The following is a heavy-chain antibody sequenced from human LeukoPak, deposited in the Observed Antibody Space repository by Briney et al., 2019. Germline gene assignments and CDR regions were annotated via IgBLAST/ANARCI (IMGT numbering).Heavy chain of an antibody. CDR1: GGTFSSYA. V-gene: IGHV1-69*06. CDR3: ARYMVRDYYYYMDV. J-gene: IGHJ6*03. CDR2: IIPIFGTA. D-gene: IGHD3-10*01. Sequence: ASVKVSCKASGGTFSSYAISWVRQAPGQGLEWMGGIIPIFGTANYAQKFQGRVTITADKSTSTAYMELSSLRSEDTAVYYCARYMVRDYYYYMDVWGKGTTVTVSS.